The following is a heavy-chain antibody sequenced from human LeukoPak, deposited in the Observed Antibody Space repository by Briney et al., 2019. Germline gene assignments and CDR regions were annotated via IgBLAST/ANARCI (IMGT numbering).Heavy chain of an antibody. D-gene: IGHD2-21*01. Sequence: GGSLRLSCAASGFTFSSYAMSWVRQAPGKGLEWVSATSGSGGSTYYADSVKGRFTISRDNSKNTLYLQMNSLRAEDTAVYYCAKDPYCGGDCYEFGFDYWGQGTLVTVSS. CDR1: GFTFSSYA. CDR2: TSGSGGST. CDR3: AKDPYCGGDCYEFGFDY. V-gene: IGHV3-23*01. J-gene: IGHJ4*02.